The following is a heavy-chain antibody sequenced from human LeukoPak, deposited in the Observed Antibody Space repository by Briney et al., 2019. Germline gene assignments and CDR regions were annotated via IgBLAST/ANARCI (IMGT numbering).Heavy chain of an antibody. J-gene: IGHJ4*02. D-gene: IGHD2-2*01. Sequence: GGSLRLSCAASGFIFSSYSMHWVRQAPGKGLEYVSVISPDGTKTYYTNSVRGRFTISRDNSKNALYLQMGSLRDEDTAMYFCAREQPAGSTDYWGQGTLVTVSS. CDR2: ISPDGTKT. CDR1: GFIFSSYS. CDR3: AREQPAGSTDY. V-gene: IGHV3-64*01.